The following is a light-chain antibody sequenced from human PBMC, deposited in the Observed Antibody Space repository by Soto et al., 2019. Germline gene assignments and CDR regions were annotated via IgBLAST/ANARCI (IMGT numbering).Light chain of an antibody. CDR2: DVS. J-gene: IGLJ2*01. CDR1: SSDVGGYKY. CDR3: SSYTSSSTLYVV. V-gene: IGLV2-14*01. Sequence: QSALTQPASVSGSPGQSITISCTGTSSDVGGYKYVSWYQQYPGKAPKLMIYDVSNRPSGVSNRFSGSKSGNTASLTISGLQAEDEADYYCSSYTSSSTLYVVFGGGTKLTVL.